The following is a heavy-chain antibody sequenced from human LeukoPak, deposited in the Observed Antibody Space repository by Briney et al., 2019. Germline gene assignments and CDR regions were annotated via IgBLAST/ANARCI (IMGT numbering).Heavy chain of an antibody. Sequence: GGSLRLSCAASGFTFSDYYMSWIRQAPGKGLEWVSYISSSGSTIYYADSVKGRFTISRDNAKNSLYLQMNSLRAEDTAVYYCAREVVVAATPLYGMDVWGQGTTVTVSS. CDR3: AREVVVAATPLYGMDV. V-gene: IGHV3-11*01. J-gene: IGHJ6*02. CDR1: GFTFSDYY. D-gene: IGHD2-15*01. CDR2: ISSSGSTI.